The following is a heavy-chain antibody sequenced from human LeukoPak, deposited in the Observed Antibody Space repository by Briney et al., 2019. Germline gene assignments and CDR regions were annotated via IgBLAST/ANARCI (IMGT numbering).Heavy chain of an antibody. CDR3: ARDRGYYGSGTYDY. D-gene: IGHD3-10*01. CDR1: GFTFSSYE. Sequence: GGSLRLSCAASGFTFSSYEMNWVRQAPGKGLEWVSYITSSGSIIYYADSVKGRFTISRDNAKNSLYLQMNSLRAEGTAVYYCARDRGYYGSGTYDYWGQGTLVTVSS. V-gene: IGHV3-48*03. J-gene: IGHJ4*02. CDR2: ITSSGSII.